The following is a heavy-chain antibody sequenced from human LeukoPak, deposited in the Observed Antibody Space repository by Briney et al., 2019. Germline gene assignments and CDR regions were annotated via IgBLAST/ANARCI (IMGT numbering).Heavy chain of an antibody. CDR1: GGSFSGYY. CDR3: ARGPYRYNSIDSAEYFQH. J-gene: IGHJ1*01. D-gene: IGHD6-13*01. V-gene: IGHV4-34*01. CDR2: INHSGST. Sequence: SETLSLTCAVYGGSFSGYYWSWIRQPPGKGLEWIGEINHSGSTNYNPSLKSRVTISVDTSKNQFSLKLSSVTAADTAVYYCARGPYRYNSIDSAEYFQHWGQGTLVTVSS.